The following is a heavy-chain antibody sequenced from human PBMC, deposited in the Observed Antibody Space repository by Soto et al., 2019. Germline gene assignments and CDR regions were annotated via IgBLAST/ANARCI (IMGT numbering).Heavy chain of an antibody. CDR3: ARDLAAGDL. J-gene: IGHJ5*02. D-gene: IGHD6-13*01. CDR2: INPMGGST. CDR1: GYTFINYY. V-gene: IGHV1-46*01. Sequence: SVKVSCKASGYTFINYYIHWVRQAPGQGLEWMAIINPMGGSTNYAQEFQGRVTLTSDTSTSTVYMELSSLGFEDTALFYCARDLAAGDLWGQGTLVTVSS.